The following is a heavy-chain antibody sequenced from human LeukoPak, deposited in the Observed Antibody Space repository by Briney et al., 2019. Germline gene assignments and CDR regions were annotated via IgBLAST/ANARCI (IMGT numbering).Heavy chain of an antibody. CDR1: GGSFSGYY. Sequence: SETLSLTCAVYGGSFSGYYWSWIRQPPGKGLEWIGEINHSGSTNYNPSLKSRVTISVDTSKNQFSLKLSSVTAADTAVYYCARDRVLYDSSGYPHRGLDYWGQGTLVTVSS. CDR2: INHSGST. V-gene: IGHV4-34*01. J-gene: IGHJ4*02. D-gene: IGHD3-22*01. CDR3: ARDRVLYDSSGYPHRGLDY.